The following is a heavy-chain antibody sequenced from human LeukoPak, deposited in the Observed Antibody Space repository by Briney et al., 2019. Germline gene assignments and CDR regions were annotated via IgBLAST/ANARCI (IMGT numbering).Heavy chain of an antibody. J-gene: IGHJ4*02. V-gene: IGHV3-9*01. CDR2: ISWSSGSI. D-gene: IGHD2-21*02. Sequence: GGSLRLSCAVSGFTFDEYAMHWVRQAPGKGLEWVSGISWSSGSIGYADSVKGRFTISRDNAKNYVYLQMNSLRAEDTALYYCAKDIDGVVTGPLNYFDYWGQGTLVTVSS. CDR3: AKDIDGVVTGPLNYFDY. CDR1: GFTFDEYA.